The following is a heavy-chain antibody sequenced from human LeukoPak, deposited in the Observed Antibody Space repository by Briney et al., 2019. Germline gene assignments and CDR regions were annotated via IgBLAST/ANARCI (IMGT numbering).Heavy chain of an antibody. CDR1: GYTFTGYY. V-gene: IGHV1-2*02. Sequence: GASVKVSCKASGYTFTGYYMHWVRQAPGQGLEWMGWINPNSGGTNYAQKFQGRVTMTRDTSISTAYMEPSRLRSDDTAVYYCARVFIGTTGIVDYWGQGTLVTVSS. CDR2: INPNSGGT. CDR3: ARVFIGTTGIVDY. J-gene: IGHJ4*02. D-gene: IGHD2/OR15-2a*01.